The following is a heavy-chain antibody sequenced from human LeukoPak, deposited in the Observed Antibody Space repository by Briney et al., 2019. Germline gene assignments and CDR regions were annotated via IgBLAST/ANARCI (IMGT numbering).Heavy chain of an antibody. V-gene: IGHV4-39*07. CDR1: GGSISSSNYY. J-gene: IGHJ4*02. CDR3: ARVAYYYDSKDEAFDY. Sequence: SETLSLTCTVSGGSISSSNYYWGWIRQPPGKGLEWIGSIYYSGSTYYNPSLKSRVTISVDTSKNQFSLKLSSVTAADTAVYYCARVAYYYDSKDEAFDYWGQGTLVTVSS. D-gene: IGHD3-22*01. CDR2: IYYSGST.